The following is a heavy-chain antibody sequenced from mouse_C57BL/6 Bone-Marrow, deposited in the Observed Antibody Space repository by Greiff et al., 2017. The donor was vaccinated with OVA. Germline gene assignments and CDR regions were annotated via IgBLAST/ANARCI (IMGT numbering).Heavy chain of an antibody. D-gene: IGHD1-1*01. CDR1: GFTFSDYY. J-gene: IGHJ1*03. Sequence: EVKLMESEGGLVQPGSSMKLSCTASGFTFSDYYMAWVRQVPEKGLEWVANINYDGSSTYYLDSLKSRFIISSDNAKNILSLQMSSLKSEDTATYYCARAVYYYGSSYWYFDVWGTGTTVTVSS. CDR2: INYDGSST. V-gene: IGHV5-16*01. CDR3: ARAVYYYGSSYWYFDV.